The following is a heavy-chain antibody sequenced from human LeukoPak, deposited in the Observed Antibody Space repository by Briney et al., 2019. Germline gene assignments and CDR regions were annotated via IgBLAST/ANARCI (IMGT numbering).Heavy chain of an antibody. V-gene: IGHV3-33*01. Sequence: GGSLRLSCAASGFTFSSYGMHWVRQAPGKGLEWAAVIWYDGSNKYYADSVKGRFTISRDNSKNTLYLQMNSLRAEDTAVYYCARDEGYCSSTSCYNDYYGMDVWGQGTTVTVSS. D-gene: IGHD2-2*02. CDR2: IWYDGSNK. CDR3: ARDEGYCSSTSCYNDYYGMDV. CDR1: GFTFSSYG. J-gene: IGHJ6*02.